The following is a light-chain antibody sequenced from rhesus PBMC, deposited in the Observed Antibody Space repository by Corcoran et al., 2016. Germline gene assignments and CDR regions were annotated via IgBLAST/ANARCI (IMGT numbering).Light chain of an antibody. CDR3: QQHNSYPYS. V-gene: IGKV1-25*01. CDR2: AAS. J-gene: IGKJ2*01. CDR1: QGISSY. Sequence: DIQMTQSPSSLSASVGDRVTITCRASQGISSYLAWYQQNPGKAPKLLIYAASTLQSGVPSRFSGSGSGTDFTRTISSLQPEDFATYYCQQHNSYPYSFGQGTKVEIK.